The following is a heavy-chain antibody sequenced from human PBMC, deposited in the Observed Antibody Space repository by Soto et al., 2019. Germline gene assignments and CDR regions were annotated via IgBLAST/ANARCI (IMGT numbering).Heavy chain of an antibody. CDR2: IYYSGST. J-gene: IGHJ4*02. Sequence: QVQLQESGPGLVKPSETLSLTCTVSGGSISSYYWSWIRQPPGKGLEWIGYIYYSGSTNYNPSLEVRVTVSVDTSKNQFSLKLSSVAAADSAVYDCASRWGAAVDYWGQGTLVTVSS. CDR1: GGSISSYY. V-gene: IGHV4-59*08. CDR3: ASRWGAAVDY. D-gene: IGHD1-26*01.